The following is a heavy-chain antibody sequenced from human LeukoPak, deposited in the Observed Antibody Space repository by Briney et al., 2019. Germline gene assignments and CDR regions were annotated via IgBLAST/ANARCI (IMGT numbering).Heavy chain of an antibody. CDR1: GYTFTGYY. J-gene: IGHJ6*02. CDR2: INPNSGGT. V-gene: IGHV1-2*06. Sequence: GASVKVSCKASGYTFTGYYMHWVRQAPGQGLEWMGRINPNSGGTNYAQKFQGRVTMTRDTSISTAYMELSRLRSDDTAVYYCARDVTIFGVVTPYYYYGMDVWGQGTTVTVSS. D-gene: IGHD3-3*01. CDR3: ARDVTIFGVVTPYYYYGMDV.